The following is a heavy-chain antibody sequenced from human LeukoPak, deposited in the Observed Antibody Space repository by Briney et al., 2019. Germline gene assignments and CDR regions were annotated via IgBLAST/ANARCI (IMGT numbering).Heavy chain of an antibody. Sequence: SETLSLTCAVSGGSISSSNWWSWVRQPPGKGLEWIGEIYHSWSTKYKPSLKSRVTISVDKSKNQFSLKLSSVTGADTDVYYCARDPPRGDGDDVEEDYWGQGTLVTVSS. D-gene: IGHD4-17*01. J-gene: IGHJ4*02. CDR3: ARDPPRGDGDDVEEDY. V-gene: IGHV4-4*02. CDR1: GGSISSSNW. CDR2: IYHSWST.